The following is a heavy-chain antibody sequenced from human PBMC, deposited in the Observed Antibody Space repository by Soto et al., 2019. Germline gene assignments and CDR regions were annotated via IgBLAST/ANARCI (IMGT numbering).Heavy chain of an antibody. CDR3: ARVGGYDFSPNPIDI. V-gene: IGHV4-59*08. J-gene: IGHJ3*02. CDR2: IYYSGST. CDR1: GGSISSYY. D-gene: IGHD3-3*01. Sequence: SETLSLTCTVSGGSISSYYWSWIRQPPGKGLEWIGYIYYSGSTNYNPSLKSRVTISVDTSKNQFSLKLSSVTAADTAVYYCARVGGYDFSPNPIDIWGQGTMVTVSS.